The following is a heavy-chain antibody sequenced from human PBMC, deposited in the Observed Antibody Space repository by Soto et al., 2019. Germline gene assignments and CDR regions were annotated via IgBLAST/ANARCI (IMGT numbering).Heavy chain of an antibody. CDR2: IYYSGST. J-gene: IGHJ5*02. D-gene: IGHD3-10*01. V-gene: IGHV4-59*01. Sequence: SETLSLTCTVSGGSISSYYWSWIRQPPGKGLEWIGYIYYSGSTNYNPSLKSRVTISVDTSKNQFSLKLSSVTAADTAVYYCARAYYGSGSYPKNNWFDPWGQGTLVTVSS. CDR3: ARAYYGSGSYPKNNWFDP. CDR1: GGSISSYY.